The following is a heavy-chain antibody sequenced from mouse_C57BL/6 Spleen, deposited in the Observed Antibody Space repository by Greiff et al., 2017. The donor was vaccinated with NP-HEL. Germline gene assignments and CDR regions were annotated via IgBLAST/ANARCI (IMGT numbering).Heavy chain of an antibody. CDR1: GYTFTSYW. J-gene: IGHJ2*01. V-gene: IGHV1-64*01. CDR2: IHPNSGST. D-gene: IGHD1-1*01. CDR3: ASRGTVVEFDY. Sequence: VQLQQPGAELVKPGASVKLSCKASGYTFTSYWMHWVKQRPGQGLEWIGMIHPNSGSTNYNEKFKSKATLTVDKSSSTAYMQLSSLTSEDSAVYYCASRGTVVEFDYWGQGTPLTVSS.